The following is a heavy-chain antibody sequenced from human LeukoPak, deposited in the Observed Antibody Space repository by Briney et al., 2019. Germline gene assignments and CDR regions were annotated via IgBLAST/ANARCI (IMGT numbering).Heavy chain of an antibody. Sequence: GGSLRLSCAASGFTFSTYGMSWVRQAPGKGLEWVSTISGSGGSTYYADSVKGRFTISRDNSKNTLYVQMNSLRVEDTAVYYCAKASRFGYSYGPREYFYYMDVWGKGTTVTISS. D-gene: IGHD5-18*01. J-gene: IGHJ6*03. V-gene: IGHV3-23*01. CDR1: GFTFSTYG. CDR3: AKASRFGYSYGPREYFYYMDV. CDR2: ISGSGGST.